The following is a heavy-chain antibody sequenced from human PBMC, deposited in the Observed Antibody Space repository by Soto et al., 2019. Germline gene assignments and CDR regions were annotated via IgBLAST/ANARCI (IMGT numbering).Heavy chain of an antibody. CDR3: ARRFGIAAAGTDYYYYYGMDV. V-gene: IGHV5-51*01. D-gene: IGHD6-13*01. CDR2: IYPGDSDT. J-gene: IGHJ6*02. CDR1: GSSFTSYW. Sequence: GESLKISCKGSGSSFTSYWIGWVRQMPGKGLEWMGIIYPGDSDTRYSPSFQGQVTISAGKSISTAYLQWSSLKASDTAMYYCARRFGIAAAGTDYYYYYGMDVWGQGTTVTVSS.